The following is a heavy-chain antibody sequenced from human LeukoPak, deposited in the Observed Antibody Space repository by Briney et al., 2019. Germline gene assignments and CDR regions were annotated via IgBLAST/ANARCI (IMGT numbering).Heavy chain of an antibody. CDR1: GFTFSDYY. CDR2: ISSSSSYI. J-gene: IGHJ4*02. CDR3: ARGDSSSQGHFDY. D-gene: IGHD6-13*01. V-gene: IGHV3-11*06. Sequence: GGSLRLSCAASGFTFSDYYMSWIRQAPGKGLEWVSSISSSSSYIYYADSVKGRFIISRDNAKNSLYLQMNSLRAEDTAVYYCARGDSSSQGHFDYWGQGTLVTVPS.